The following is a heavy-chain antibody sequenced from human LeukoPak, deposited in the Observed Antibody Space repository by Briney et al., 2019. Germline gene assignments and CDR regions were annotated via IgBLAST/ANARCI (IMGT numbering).Heavy chain of an antibody. CDR1: GFTFSAFD. CDR2: IDTAGAT. Sequence: GGSLRLSCAASGFTFSAFDMHWVRQVTGKRPEWVSGIDTAGATYYPGSVKGRFTISRENAKNSLYLHMNGLRAGDTAVYYCARGSPYFITISGVVTPYYFDYWGQGTLVTVSS. J-gene: IGHJ4*02. CDR3: ARGSPYFITISGVVTPYYFDY. D-gene: IGHD3-3*01. V-gene: IGHV3-13*01.